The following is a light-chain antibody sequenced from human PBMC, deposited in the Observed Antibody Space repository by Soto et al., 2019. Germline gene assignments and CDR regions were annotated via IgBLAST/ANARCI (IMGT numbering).Light chain of an antibody. CDR1: SSDVGGYHY. V-gene: IGLV2-14*01. CDR3: SSYTSSSTYVV. J-gene: IGLJ2*01. CDR2: DVS. Sequence: QSALTQPASVSGSPGQSITISCTGTSSDVGGYHYVSWYQQHPGKAPKLMIYDVSNWPSGVSNRFSGSKSGNTASLTISGLQAEDEADYYCSSYTSSSTYVVFGGGTQLTVL.